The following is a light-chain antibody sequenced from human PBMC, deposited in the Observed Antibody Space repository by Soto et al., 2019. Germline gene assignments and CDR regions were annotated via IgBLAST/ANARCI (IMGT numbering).Light chain of an antibody. J-gene: IGKJ5*01. CDR1: QSVSGY. CDR2: DAS. Sequence: EIVLTQSPATLSLSPVERVTLSCRASQSVSGYLAWYQQKLGQAPRLLIYDASKRATGIPARFSGSGSGTDFTLTISGLEPEDFAVYYCQHRSNWPIAFGQGTRLEI. CDR3: QHRSNWPIA. V-gene: IGKV3-11*01.